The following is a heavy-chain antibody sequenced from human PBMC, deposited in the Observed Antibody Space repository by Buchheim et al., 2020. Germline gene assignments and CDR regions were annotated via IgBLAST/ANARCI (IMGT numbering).Heavy chain of an antibody. Sequence: QVQLQESGPGLVKPSETLSLTCTDSGGSISSYYWSWIRQPPGKGLEWIGYIYYSGSTNYNPSLKSRVTISVDTSKNQFSLKLSSVTAADTAVYYCARGVHIPPIAVAGPNYFDYWGQGTL. CDR3: ARGVHIPPIAVAGPNYFDY. J-gene: IGHJ4*02. CDR1: GGSISSYY. CDR2: IYYSGST. V-gene: IGHV4-59*01. D-gene: IGHD6-19*01.